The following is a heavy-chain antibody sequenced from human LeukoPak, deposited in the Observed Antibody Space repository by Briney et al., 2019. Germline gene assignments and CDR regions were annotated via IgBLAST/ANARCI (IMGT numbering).Heavy chain of an antibody. CDR2: ISHSGNT. D-gene: IGHD6-19*01. CDR3: ARGQARLSWFDP. J-gene: IGHJ5*02. CDR1: GNSISSGYY. Sequence: PSETLSLTCTVSGNSISSGYYWGWIRPPPGKGLKWIGSISHSGNTYYNPSLKRRVTISVDTSKNQFSLKLSSVTAADTAVYYCARGQARLSWFDPWGQGTLVTVSS. V-gene: IGHV4-38-2*02.